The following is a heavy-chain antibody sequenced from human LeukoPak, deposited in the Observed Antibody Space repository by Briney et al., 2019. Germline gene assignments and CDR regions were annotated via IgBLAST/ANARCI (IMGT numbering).Heavy chain of an antibody. Sequence: SETLSLTCTVSGDSITNYYWSWIRQPPGKGLEWIGHIYYSGSTNFNPSLKGRVTLSVDTSKNQFSLKLTSVTAADTAVYYCARATYHYDSSGPALENWGQGTLVTVSS. V-gene: IGHV4-59*01. D-gene: IGHD3-22*01. J-gene: IGHJ4*02. CDR3: ARATYHYDSSGPALEN. CDR2: IYYSGST. CDR1: GDSITNYY.